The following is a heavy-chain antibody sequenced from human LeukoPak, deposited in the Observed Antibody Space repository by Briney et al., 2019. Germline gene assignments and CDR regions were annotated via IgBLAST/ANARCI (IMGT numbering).Heavy chain of an antibody. CDR1: GYTFTGYY. CDR2: INPNSGGT. CDR3: ARSLYPYGSGPSPSAFDI. J-gene: IGHJ3*02. V-gene: IGHV1-2*04. D-gene: IGHD3-10*01. Sequence: GASVKVSCKASGYTFTGYYMHWVRQAPGQGLEWMGWINPNSGGTNYAQKFQGWVTMTRDTSISTAYMELSRLRSDDTAVYYCARSLYPYGSGPSPSAFDIWGQGTMVTVSS.